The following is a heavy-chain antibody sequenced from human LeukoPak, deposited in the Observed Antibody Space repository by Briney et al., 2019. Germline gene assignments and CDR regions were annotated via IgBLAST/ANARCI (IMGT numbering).Heavy chain of an antibody. Sequence: GGSLRLSCAASGFTFSSYWMSWVRQAPGKGLEWVANIKQDGSEKYYVDSVKGRFTISRDNAKNSLYLQMNSLRTEDTAVNYGAIEVALTYFTNGGQGTLATV. V-gene: IGHV3-7*01. CDR2: IKQDGSEK. CDR1: GFTFSSYW. J-gene: IGHJ4*02. D-gene: IGHD2-15*01. CDR3: AIEVALTYFTN.